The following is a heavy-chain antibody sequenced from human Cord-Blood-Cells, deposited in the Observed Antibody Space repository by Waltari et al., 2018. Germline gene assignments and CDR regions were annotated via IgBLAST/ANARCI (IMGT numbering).Heavy chain of an antibody. Sequence: QVQLVQSGAEVKKPGSSVKVSCKASGGTFSSYAIGWVRQDHGHGLGWMGGIIPIFGTANNAQKFQGRVTITADESTSTAYMELSSLRSEDTAVYYCARETNYYDSSGYSYFDYWGQGTLVTVSS. CDR2: IIPIFGTA. CDR3: ARETNYYDSSGYSYFDY. J-gene: IGHJ4*02. D-gene: IGHD3-22*01. V-gene: IGHV1-69*01. CDR1: GGTFSSYA.